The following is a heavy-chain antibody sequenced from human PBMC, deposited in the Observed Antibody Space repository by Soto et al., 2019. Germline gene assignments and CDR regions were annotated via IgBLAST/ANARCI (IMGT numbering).Heavy chain of an antibody. J-gene: IGHJ6*02. Sequence: GGSLTLSCAASGFNFSSYALNWVRQAPGKGLQWVSVISGSGSSTHYADSVKGRFAISRDNSKNRLYLQMSSLRAEDTAVYYCAKLRGNNSHWHHTDYVMDTWGQGTMVTV. CDR3: AKLRGNNSHWHHTDYVMDT. D-gene: IGHD4-4*01. CDR2: ISGSGSST. CDR1: GFNFSSYA. V-gene: IGHV3-23*01.